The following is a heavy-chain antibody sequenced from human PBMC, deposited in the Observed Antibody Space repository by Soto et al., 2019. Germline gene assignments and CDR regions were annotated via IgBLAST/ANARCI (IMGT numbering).Heavy chain of an antibody. CDR2: ISYDGSNK. J-gene: IGHJ6*02. D-gene: IGHD4-4*01. CDR1: GFTFSSYD. CDR3: AKDPLRGYSNWGYYYYGMDV. Sequence: PGGSLRLSCAASGFTFSSYDMHWVRQAPGKGLEWLAVISYDGSNKYYADSVKGRFTISRDNSKHTLYLQMNSLRAEDTAVYYCAKDPLRGYSNWGYYYYGMDVWGQGTTVTVSS. V-gene: IGHV3-30*18.